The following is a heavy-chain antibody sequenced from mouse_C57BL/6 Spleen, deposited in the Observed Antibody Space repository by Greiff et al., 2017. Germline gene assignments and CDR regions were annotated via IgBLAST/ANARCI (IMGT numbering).Heavy chain of an antibody. CDR3: TTWVITTVVDPWFAY. CDR1: GFNIKDSY. Sequence: VQLQQSGAELVRPGASVKLSCPASGFNIKDSYMHWVKPRPEQGLEWIGRIDPEDGDTEYAPTFQGKATMTADTSSNTAYLQLSSLTSEDTAVYYCTTWVITTVVDPWFAYWGQGTLVTVSA. V-gene: IGHV14-1*01. CDR2: IDPEDGDT. D-gene: IGHD1-1*01. J-gene: IGHJ3*01.